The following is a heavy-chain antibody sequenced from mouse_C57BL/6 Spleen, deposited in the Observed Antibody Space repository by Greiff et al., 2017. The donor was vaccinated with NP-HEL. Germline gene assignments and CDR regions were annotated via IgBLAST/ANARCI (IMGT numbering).Heavy chain of an antibody. J-gene: IGHJ3*01. V-gene: IGHV1-55*01. CDR1: GYTFTSYW. Sequence: QVQLQQPGAELVKPGASVKMSCKASGYTFTSYWITWVKQRPGQGLEWIGDIYPGSGSTNYNEKFKSKATLTVDTSSSTAYMQLSSLTSEDSAVYYCARSGGNGGDWFAYWGQGTLVTVSA. D-gene: IGHD2-1*01. CDR3: ARSGGNGGDWFAY. CDR2: IYPGSGST.